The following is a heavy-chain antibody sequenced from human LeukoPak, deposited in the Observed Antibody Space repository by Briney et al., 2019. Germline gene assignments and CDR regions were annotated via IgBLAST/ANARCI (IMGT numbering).Heavy chain of an antibody. D-gene: IGHD6-6*01. J-gene: IGHJ4*02. CDR3: ARRTYSSSSSLFDY. Sequence: ASVKVSCKASGYTFTTYGISWVRQAPGQGLEWMAWIGAYNGNTNYAQYLQGGFTMTTDTSTTTAYMELRSLRSDDTAFYYCARRTYSSSSSLFDYWGQGTLVTVSS. CDR1: GYTFTTYG. CDR2: IGAYNGNT. V-gene: IGHV1-18*01.